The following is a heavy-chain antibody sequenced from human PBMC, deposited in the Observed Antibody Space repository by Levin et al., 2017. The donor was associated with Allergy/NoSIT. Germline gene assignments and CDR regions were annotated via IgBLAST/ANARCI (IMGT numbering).Heavy chain of an antibody. CDR1: GGSFSGYY. J-gene: IGHJ6*03. D-gene: IGHD4-17*01. Sequence: SETLSLTCAVYGGSFSGYYWSWIRQPPGKGLEWIGEINHSGSTNYNPSLKSRVTISVDTSKNQFSLKLSSVTAADTAVYYCARGRGGTVTTPGRYYYYMDVWGKGTTVTVSS. V-gene: IGHV4-34*01. CDR3: ARGRGGTVTTPGRYYYYMDV. CDR2: INHSGST.